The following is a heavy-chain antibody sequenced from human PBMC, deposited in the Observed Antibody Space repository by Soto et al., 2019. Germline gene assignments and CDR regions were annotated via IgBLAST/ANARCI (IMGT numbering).Heavy chain of an antibody. J-gene: IGHJ4*02. Sequence: GGSLRLSCAASGFTFSSYSMNWVRQAPGKGLEWVSSISSSSSYIYYADSVKGRFTISRDNAKNSLYLQMNSLRAEDTAVYYCARDLSDFWSGYPKAYYFDYWGQGTLVTVSS. CDR3: ARDLSDFWSGYPKAYYFDY. V-gene: IGHV3-21*01. CDR1: GFTFSSYS. CDR2: ISSSSSYI. D-gene: IGHD3-3*01.